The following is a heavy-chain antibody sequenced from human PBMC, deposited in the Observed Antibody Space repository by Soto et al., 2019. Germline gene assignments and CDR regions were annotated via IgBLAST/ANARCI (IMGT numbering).Heavy chain of an antibody. CDR1: GFTFSSYA. J-gene: IGHJ6*02. D-gene: IGHD7-27*01. CDR3: ASKKDPNWGSLYYYGMDV. Sequence: PGGSLRLSCAASGFTFSSYAMNWVRQAPGKGLEWVSAISGSGGSTYYADSVKGRFTISRDDSKNTLYLQMNSLRTEDTAVYYCASKKDPNWGSLYYYGMDVWGQGTTVTVSS. V-gene: IGHV3-23*01. CDR2: ISGSGGST.